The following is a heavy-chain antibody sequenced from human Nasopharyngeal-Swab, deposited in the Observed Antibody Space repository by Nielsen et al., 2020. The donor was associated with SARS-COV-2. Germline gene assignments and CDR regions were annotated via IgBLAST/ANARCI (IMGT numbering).Heavy chain of an antibody. V-gene: IGHV3-30-3*01. CDR1: GFTFSNYA. D-gene: IGHD5-18*01. CDR3: AREGGVDTTKNDAFDI. J-gene: IGHJ3*02. CDR2: FSSDGSTK. Sequence: GGSLRLSCAASGFTFSNYAMHWVRQAPGKGLEWVAVFSSDGSTKFYADSVKGRFTISRDSSKNTMYVQMNSLRPEDTALYYCAREGGVDTTKNDAFDIWGQGTMVTVSS.